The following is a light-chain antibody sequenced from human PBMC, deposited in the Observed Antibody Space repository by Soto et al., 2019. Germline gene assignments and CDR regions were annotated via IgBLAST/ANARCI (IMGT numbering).Light chain of an antibody. CDR3: LQHYSWPWT. V-gene: IGKV3-15*01. J-gene: IGKJ1*01. Sequence: EFVLTQSPATLSFSPGETFTLSCRASQSVSGYLDWFHQKPGQAPRLVLLRIFTRAIGVPARFSGSGSETEFTLTISGLQSEDSGVYYCLQHYSWPWTFGQGTKVDIK. CDR1: QSVSGY. CDR2: RIF.